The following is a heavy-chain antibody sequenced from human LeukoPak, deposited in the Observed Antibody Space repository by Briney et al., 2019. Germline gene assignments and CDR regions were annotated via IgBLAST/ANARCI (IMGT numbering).Heavy chain of an antibody. V-gene: IGHV1-69*04. CDR2: IIPILGIA. CDR1: GGTFSSYA. CDR3: ARDPEMATIESDY. Sequence: SVKVSCKASGGTFSSYAISWVRQAPGQGLEWMGRIIPILGIANYAQKFQGRVTITADKSTSTAYMELSSLRSEDTAVYYCARDPEMATIESDYWGQGTLVTVSS. D-gene: IGHD5-24*01. J-gene: IGHJ4*02.